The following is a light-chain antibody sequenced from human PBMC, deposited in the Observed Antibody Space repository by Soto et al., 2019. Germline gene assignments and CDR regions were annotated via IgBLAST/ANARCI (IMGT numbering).Light chain of an antibody. J-gene: IGLJ2*01. CDR2: DVS. CDR3: SSYTSSSTLL. Sequence: QSALTQPASVSGSPGQSITFSCTGTSNDIGGYNYVSWYQQHPGKAPKLMIFDVSNRPSGVSYRFSGSKSGNTASLTISGLQADDEADYYCSSYTSSSTLLFGGGTKLPS. V-gene: IGLV2-14*01. CDR1: SNDIGGYNY.